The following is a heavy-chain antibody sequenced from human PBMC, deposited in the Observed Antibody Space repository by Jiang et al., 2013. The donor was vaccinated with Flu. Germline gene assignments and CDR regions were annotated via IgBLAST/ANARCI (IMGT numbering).Heavy chain of an antibody. J-gene: IGHJ3*02. D-gene: IGHD1-1*01. V-gene: IGHV1-2*02. Sequence: NGDGTSYAQKFQDRVTLTRDTSINTAYMELTRLRSDDTAVYFCARIQTGTGSFDIWGPGTMVTVSS. CDR2: NGDGT. CDR3: ARIQTGTGSFDI.